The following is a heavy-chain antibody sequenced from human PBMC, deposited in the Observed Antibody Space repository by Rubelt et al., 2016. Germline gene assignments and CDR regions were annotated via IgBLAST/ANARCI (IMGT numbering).Heavy chain of an antibody. CDR1: GGSFSGYS. V-gene: IGHV4-34*01. Sequence: QVQLQQWGARLLKPSETLSLTCAVYGGSFSGYSWSWIRQPPEQGLEWIGEVTDNGNTNYNTSLRRRVRISVDTSKSQFSLKLSSVIAAYTAVYYCVVRGVTFVYWDQGTLVTVSS. CDR3: VVRGVTFVY. CDR2: VTDNGNT. J-gene: IGHJ4*02. D-gene: IGHD3-10*01.